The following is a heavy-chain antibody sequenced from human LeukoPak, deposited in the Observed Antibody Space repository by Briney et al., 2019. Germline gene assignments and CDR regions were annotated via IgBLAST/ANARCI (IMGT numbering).Heavy chain of an antibody. CDR2: INPNSGGT. J-gene: IGHJ6*03. D-gene: IGHD5-18*01. Sequence: ASVKVSCKASGYTFTGYYMHWVRQAPGQGLEWMGWINPNSGGTNYAQKFQGRVTMTRDTSISTAYMELSRLRSDDTAVYYCARVKGEQLWPKYYYYYYYMDVWGKGTTVTVSS. V-gene: IGHV1-2*02. CDR1: GYTFTGYY. CDR3: ARVKGEQLWPKYYYYYYYMDV.